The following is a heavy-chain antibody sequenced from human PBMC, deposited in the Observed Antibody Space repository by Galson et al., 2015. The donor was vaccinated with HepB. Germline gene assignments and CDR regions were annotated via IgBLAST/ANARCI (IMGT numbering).Heavy chain of an antibody. CDR3: ARDSSYGDYVGDAFDI. V-gene: IGHV1-46*03. CDR2: INPSGGST. J-gene: IGHJ3*02. Sequence: SVKVSCKASGYTFTSYYMHWVRQAPGQGLEWMGIINPSGGSTSYAQKFQGRVTMTRDTSTSTVYMELSSLRSEDTAVYYCARDSSYGDYVGDAFDIWGQGTMVTVSS. D-gene: IGHD4-17*01. CDR1: GYTFTSYY.